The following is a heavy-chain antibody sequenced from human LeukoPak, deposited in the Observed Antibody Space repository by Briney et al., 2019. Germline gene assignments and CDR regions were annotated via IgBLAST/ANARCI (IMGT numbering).Heavy chain of an antibody. D-gene: IGHD6-13*01. CDR3: ARHLLGSEAAAHDY. CDR2: INHSGST. CDR1: SGSLSGYF. V-gene: IGHV4-34*01. J-gene: IGHJ4*02. Sequence: SETLSLTCAVYSGSLSGYFWSWIRQPPGKGLEWIGEINHSGSTSHNPSLKSRVTISVDTSKNQFSLNLNSVTAADTAVYYCARHLLGSEAAAHDYWGQGTLVTVSS.